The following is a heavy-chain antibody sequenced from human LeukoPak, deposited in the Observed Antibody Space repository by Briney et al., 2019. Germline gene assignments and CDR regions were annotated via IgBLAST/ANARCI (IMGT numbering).Heavy chain of an antibody. CDR3: ARATTATSYYFDY. J-gene: IGHJ4*02. D-gene: IGHD4-17*01. CDR2: IWYDGSNK. CDR1: GFTFSSYG. Sequence: QTGGSLRLSCAASGFTFSSYGMHWVRQAPGKGLEWVAVIWYDGSNKYYADSVKGRFAISRDNSKNTLYLQMNSLRAEDTAVYYCARATTATSYYFDYWGQGTLVTVSS. V-gene: IGHV3-33*01.